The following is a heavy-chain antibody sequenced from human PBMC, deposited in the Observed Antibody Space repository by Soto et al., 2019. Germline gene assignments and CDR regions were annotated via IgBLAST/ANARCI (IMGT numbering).Heavy chain of an antibody. CDR3: ARGREYCSGGRCYETGSDY. Sequence: EVQVVESGGGLAQPGGSLRLSCAASGFSFSSYSMKWVRQAPGKGLEWVSEISSSSSSIYYADAVKGRFTISRDNAKXXLXXQMDSLRTEDTAVYYCARGREYCSGGRCYETGSDYWGQGTLVTVSS. CDR2: ISSSSSSI. V-gene: IGHV3-48*01. CDR1: GFSFSSYS. D-gene: IGHD2-15*01. J-gene: IGHJ4*02.